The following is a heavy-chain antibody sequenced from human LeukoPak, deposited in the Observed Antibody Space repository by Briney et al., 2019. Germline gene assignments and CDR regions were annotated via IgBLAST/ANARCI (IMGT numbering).Heavy chain of an antibody. Sequence: HPGGSLRLSCATSGFTLSSYWMHWVRQVPGKGLEWLSRINNDGVSTSYADSVKGRFTISRDNAKNSLYLQMNSLRAEDTAVYYCARVGGTPVLLWFGESMDYWGQGTLVTVSS. V-gene: IGHV3-74*01. CDR3: ARVGGTPVLLWFGESMDY. CDR1: GFTLSSYW. D-gene: IGHD3-10*01. J-gene: IGHJ4*02. CDR2: INNDGVST.